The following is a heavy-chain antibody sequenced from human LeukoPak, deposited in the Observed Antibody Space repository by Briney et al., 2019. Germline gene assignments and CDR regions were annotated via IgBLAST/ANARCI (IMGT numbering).Heavy chain of an antibody. D-gene: IGHD1-26*01. CDR1: GGSITSGNYY. V-gene: IGHV4-61*02. CDR2: ISTSGST. CDR3: ASHRYSGSYGVRGWEY. J-gene: IGHJ4*02. Sequence: PSETLSLTCTVSGGSITSGNYYWSWIRQPAGKGLEWIGRISTSGSTDYNPSLKSRVTVSLDTSKNQFSLKLSSVTAADTAVYYCASHRYSGSYGVRGWEYWGQGTLVTVSS.